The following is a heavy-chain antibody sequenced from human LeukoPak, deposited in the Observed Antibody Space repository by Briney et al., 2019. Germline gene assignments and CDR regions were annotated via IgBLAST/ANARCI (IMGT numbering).Heavy chain of an antibody. D-gene: IGHD1-26*01. CDR3: ARELSYSELRDYYYGMDV. Sequence: PGRSLRLSCAASGFTFSSYAMHWVRQAPGKGLEWVAVISYDGSNKYYADSVKGRFTISRDDSKNTLYLQMNSLRAEDTAVYYCARELSYSELRDYYYGMDVWGQGTTVTVSS. CDR2: ISYDGSNK. CDR1: GFTFSSYA. V-gene: IGHV3-30-3*01. J-gene: IGHJ6*02.